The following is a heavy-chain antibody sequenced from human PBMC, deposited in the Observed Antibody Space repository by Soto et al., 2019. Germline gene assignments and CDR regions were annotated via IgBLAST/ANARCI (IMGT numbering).Heavy chain of an antibody. CDR2: IYWDDDK. D-gene: IGHD6-19*01. J-gene: IGHJ4*02. CDR1: GFSLSTTRVG. V-gene: IGHV2-5*02. CDR3: AHTLVAGLGYYFDY. Sequence: QITLKESGPTLVKPTQTLTLTCTFSGFSLSTTRVGVGWIRQPPGTALEWPALIYWDDDKRYSPFLKSRLTITNDTSKNQVVLTMTNMDPLDTATYFCAHTLVAGLGYYFDYWGQGTLVTVSS.